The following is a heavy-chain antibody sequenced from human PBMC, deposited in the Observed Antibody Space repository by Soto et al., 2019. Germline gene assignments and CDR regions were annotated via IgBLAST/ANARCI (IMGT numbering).Heavy chain of an antibody. J-gene: IGHJ6*02. CDR2: MNPNSGNT. Sequence: ASVKVSCKASGYTFTSYDINWVRQATGQDLEWMGWMNPNSGNTGYAQKLQGRVTMTRKTSITTAYMELSSLRSEDTAVYYCARGRSRPGSGWYARHYYYYYGMDVWGQGTTVTVSS. V-gene: IGHV1-8*01. CDR3: ARGRSRPGSGWYARHYYYYYGMDV. CDR1: GYTFTSYD. D-gene: IGHD6-19*01.